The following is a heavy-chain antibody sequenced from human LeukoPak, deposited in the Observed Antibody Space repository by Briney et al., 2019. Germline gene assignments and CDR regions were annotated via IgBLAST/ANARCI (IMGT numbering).Heavy chain of an antibody. J-gene: IGHJ4*02. CDR1: GGTFSIYA. CDR2: IIPIFGTA. V-gene: IGHV1-69*13. Sequence: SVKVSCTASGGTFSIYAISWVRQAPGQGLEWMGGIIPIFGTANYAQKFQGRVTITADESTNTAYMELSSLRSEDTAVYYCASKRGYSYGFDYWGQGTLVTVSS. D-gene: IGHD5-18*01. CDR3: ASKRGYSYGFDY.